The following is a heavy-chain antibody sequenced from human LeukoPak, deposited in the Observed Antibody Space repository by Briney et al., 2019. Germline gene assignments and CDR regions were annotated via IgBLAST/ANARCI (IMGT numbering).Heavy chain of an antibody. D-gene: IGHD1-26*01. CDR1: GGTFSSYA. CDR3: ARVSELLMDYYYMDV. Sequence: ASVKVSCKASGGTFSSYAISWVRQAPGQGLEWMGGIIPIFGTANYAQKFQGRVTITADESTSTAYMELSSLRSEDTAVYYCARVSELLMDYYYMDVWGKGTTVTISS. V-gene: IGHV1-69*01. J-gene: IGHJ6*03. CDR2: IIPIFGTA.